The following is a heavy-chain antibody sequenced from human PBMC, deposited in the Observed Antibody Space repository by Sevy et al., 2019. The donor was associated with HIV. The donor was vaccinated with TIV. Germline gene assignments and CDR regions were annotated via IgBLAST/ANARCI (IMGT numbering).Heavy chain of an antibody. J-gene: IGHJ3*02. CDR2: ITFSSNYI. CDR1: GFTFSTYN. V-gene: IGHV3-21*01. CDR3: ARSWEQQLHDAFDI. Sequence: GGSLRLSCAASGFTFSTYNMNWVRQAPGKGLEWVSSITFSSNYIYYADSVKGRFTISRDNAKNSLYLQMNSLRAKDTAVYYCARSWEQQLHDAFDIWGQGTMVTVSS. D-gene: IGHD6-13*01.